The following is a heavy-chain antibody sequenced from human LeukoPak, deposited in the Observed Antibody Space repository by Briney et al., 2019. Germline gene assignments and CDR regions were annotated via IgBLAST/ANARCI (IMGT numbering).Heavy chain of an antibody. CDR3: ARDPALGSGSYYFDY. CDR2: INPSGGST. Sequence: ASVKVSFKASGYTFTSYYMHWVRQAPGQGLEWMGIINPSGGSTSYAQKFQGRVTMTRDTSTSTVYMELSSLRSEDTAVYYCARDPALGSGSYYFDYWGQGTLVTVSS. V-gene: IGHV1-46*01. J-gene: IGHJ4*02. D-gene: IGHD1-26*01. CDR1: GYTFTSYY.